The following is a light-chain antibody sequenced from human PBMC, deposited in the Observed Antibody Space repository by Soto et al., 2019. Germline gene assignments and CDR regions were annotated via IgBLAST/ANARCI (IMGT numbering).Light chain of an antibody. CDR1: QSVSSN. Sequence: EIVMTQSPATLSVSPGERATLSCRASQSVSSNLAWYQQKPGQAPRLLIYGASTRATGIPARFSGSGYGTEFTLTISSLQSEDFVVYYCQQYNNWPRAFGPGTKVDIK. J-gene: IGKJ3*01. V-gene: IGKV3-15*01. CDR3: QQYNNWPRA. CDR2: GAS.